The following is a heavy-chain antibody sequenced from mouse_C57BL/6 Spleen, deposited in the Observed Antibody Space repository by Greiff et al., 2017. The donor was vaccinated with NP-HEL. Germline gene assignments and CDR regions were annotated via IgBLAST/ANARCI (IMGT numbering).Heavy chain of an antibody. Sequence: VQLQQSGAELVRPGASVKLSCKASGYTFTDYYINWVKQRPGQGLEWIARIYPGSGNTYYNEKFKGKATLTAEKSSSTAYMQLSSLTSEDSAVYFCAKGYGSSYVGAMDYWGQGTSVTVSS. D-gene: IGHD1-1*01. J-gene: IGHJ4*01. CDR3: AKGYGSSYVGAMDY. CDR1: GYTFTDYY. V-gene: IGHV1-76*01. CDR2: IYPGSGNT.